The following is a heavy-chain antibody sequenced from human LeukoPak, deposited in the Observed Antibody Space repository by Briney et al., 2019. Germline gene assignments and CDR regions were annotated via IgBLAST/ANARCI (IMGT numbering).Heavy chain of an antibody. V-gene: IGHV3-30*02. CDR3: TRGLYGSPGDN. CDR2: IRYDGSNK. Sequence: GGSLRLSCAASGFTFSSYGMHWVRQAPGKGLEWVAFIRYDGSNKYYADTVMGRFTMSRDNAKNTVYLHMNSLGAEDTAVYYCTRGLYGSPGDNWGQGTLVTVSS. J-gene: IGHJ4*02. CDR1: GFTFSSYG. D-gene: IGHD1-26*01.